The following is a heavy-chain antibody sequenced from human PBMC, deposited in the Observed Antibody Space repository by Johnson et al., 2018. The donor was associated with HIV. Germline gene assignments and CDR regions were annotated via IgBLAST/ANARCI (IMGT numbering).Heavy chain of an antibody. J-gene: IGHJ3*01. V-gene: IGHV3-33*01. D-gene: IGHD6-6*01. CDR3: ARGSSGSFDL. Sequence: QMLLVESGGGVVQPGRSLRLSCAASGFTFSSYGMHWVRQAPGKGLEWVAGIWYDGCKYYYADHVKGRFTISRDNSKNTLYLQMSSLRAEDTALYYCARGSSGSFDLWGRGTMVTVSS. CDR1: GFTFSSYG. CDR2: IWYDGCKY.